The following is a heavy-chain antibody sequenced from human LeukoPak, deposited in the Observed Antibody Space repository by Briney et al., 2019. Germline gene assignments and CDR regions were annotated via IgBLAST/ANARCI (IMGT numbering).Heavy chain of an antibody. CDR2: IYYSGST. CDR3: AREEDKEYCSTTSCYIWFDP. V-gene: IGHV4-61*08. D-gene: IGHD2-2*02. Sequence: PSETLSLTCTVSGGSISSGGYYWSWIRQPPGKGLEWIGYIYYSGSTNYNPSLKSRVTISVDTSKNQFSLKLSSVTAADTAVYYCAREEDKEYCSTTSCYIWFDPWGQGTLVTVSS. J-gene: IGHJ5*02. CDR1: GGSISSGGYY.